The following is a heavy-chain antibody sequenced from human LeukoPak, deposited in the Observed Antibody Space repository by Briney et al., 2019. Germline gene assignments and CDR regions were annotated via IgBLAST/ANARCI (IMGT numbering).Heavy chain of an antibody. CDR1: GYTLTELS. J-gene: IGHJ3*02. D-gene: IGHD3-10*01. V-gene: IGHV1-24*01. Sequence: ASVKVSCKVSGYTLTELSMHWVRQAPGKGLEWMGGFDPEDGETIYAQKFQGRVTMTEDTSTDTAYMELSSLRSEDTAVYYCATGLGSGSYYKAFDIWGQGTMVTVSS. CDR2: FDPEDGET. CDR3: ATGLGSGSYYKAFDI.